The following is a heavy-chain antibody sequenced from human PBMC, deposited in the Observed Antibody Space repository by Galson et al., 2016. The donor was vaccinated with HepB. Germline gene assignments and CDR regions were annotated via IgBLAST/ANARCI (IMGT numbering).Heavy chain of an antibody. Sequence: SLRLSCAVSGFTFRSYSMNWVRQTPGRGLESISYISSSSSTIFYADSVKGRFTISRDNANNSLFLQMNSLRDEDTAVYYCARGVTSFDLWGQGTMVTVSS. D-gene: IGHD3-16*01. CDR1: GFTFRSYS. CDR2: ISSSSSTI. CDR3: ARGVTSFDL. J-gene: IGHJ3*01. V-gene: IGHV3-48*02.